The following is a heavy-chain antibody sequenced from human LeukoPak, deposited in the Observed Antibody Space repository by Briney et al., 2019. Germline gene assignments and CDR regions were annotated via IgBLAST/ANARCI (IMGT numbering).Heavy chain of an antibody. J-gene: IGHJ4*02. V-gene: IGHV1-69*01. D-gene: IGHD3-10*01. Sequence: ASVKVSCKASGGTFSSYAISWVRQAPGQGLEWMGGIIPIFGTANYAQKFQGRVTITADESASTAYMELSSLRSEDTAVYYCARGGDYYGSGSYYNPFDYWGQGTLVTVSS. CDR3: ARGGDYYGSGSYYNPFDY. CDR1: GGTFSSYA. CDR2: IIPIFGTA.